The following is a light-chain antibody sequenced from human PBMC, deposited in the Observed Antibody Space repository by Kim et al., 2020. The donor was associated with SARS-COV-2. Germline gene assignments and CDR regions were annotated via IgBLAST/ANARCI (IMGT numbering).Light chain of an antibody. CDR1: QSVSSSY. J-gene: IGKJ3*01. Sequence: APGDRATLSCRASQSVSSSYLAWYQQKPGQAPRLLIYGASSRATGIPDRFSGSGSATDFTLTISRLEPEDLAVYYCHQYDGSPFTFGPGTKVDIK. V-gene: IGKV3-20*01. CDR3: HQYDGSPFT. CDR2: GAS.